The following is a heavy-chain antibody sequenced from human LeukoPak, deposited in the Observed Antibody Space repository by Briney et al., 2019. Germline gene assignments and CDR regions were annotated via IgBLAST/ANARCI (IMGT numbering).Heavy chain of an antibody. CDR2: ISYSGST. CDR3: ARAPLDSRITMVRGRRVATNFDY. D-gene: IGHD3-10*01. CDR1: GDSISSSNYY. V-gene: IGHV4-39*01. J-gene: IGHJ4*02. Sequence: PSETLSLTCTVSGDSISSSNYYWGWIRQPPGKGLEWIGSISYSGSTYYNPSLKSRVTISVDTSKNQFSLKLSSVTAADTAVYYCARAPLDSRITMVRGRRVATNFDYWGQGTLVTVSS.